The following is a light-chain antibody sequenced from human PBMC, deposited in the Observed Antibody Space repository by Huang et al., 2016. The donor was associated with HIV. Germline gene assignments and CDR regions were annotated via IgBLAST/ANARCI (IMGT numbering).Light chain of an antibody. V-gene: IGKV1-9*01. CDR1: HDINTY. J-gene: IGKJ3*01. CDR2: DAS. Sequence: QLTHSPSSLSASIGDRVTIACRASHDINTYLAWYQQKPGRAPKLLIYDASTLQTGVPSRFRGFGSGTAFSLTITSLQPDDFAVYYCQQLSAYPLSFGPGTTVD. CDR3: QQLSAYPLS.